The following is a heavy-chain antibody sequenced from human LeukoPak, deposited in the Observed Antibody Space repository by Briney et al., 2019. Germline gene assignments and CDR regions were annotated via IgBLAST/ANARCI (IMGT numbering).Heavy chain of an antibody. CDR1: GFTLSSYA. CDR2: ISGNGNA. Sequence: PGGSLRLSCAASGFTLSSYAMNWVRQAPGKGLEWVSAISGNGNAYYADSVKGRFTISRDNAKNTLYLQMNSLRAEDTAVYYCARDWFHAIDYWGQGTLVTVSS. J-gene: IGHJ4*02. CDR3: ARDWFHAIDY. D-gene: IGHD2/OR15-2a*01. V-gene: IGHV3-23*01.